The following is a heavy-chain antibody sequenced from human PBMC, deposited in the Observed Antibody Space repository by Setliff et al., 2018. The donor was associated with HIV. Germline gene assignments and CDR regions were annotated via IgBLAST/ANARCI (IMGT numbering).Heavy chain of an antibody. D-gene: IGHD6-19*01. J-gene: IGHJ4*01. V-gene: IGHV1-46*01. CDR1: GYTFTSYP. CDR3: ARNQGDSSGWYAGDY. CDR2: INTSGGSA. Sequence: GASVKVSCKASGYTFTSYPMHWVRQAPGQGLEWMGVINTSGGSAGYAEKFRGRVTVTRDTSTSTVYMDLRNLRSEDTAVYYCARNQGDSSGWYAGDYWGHGTLVTVSS.